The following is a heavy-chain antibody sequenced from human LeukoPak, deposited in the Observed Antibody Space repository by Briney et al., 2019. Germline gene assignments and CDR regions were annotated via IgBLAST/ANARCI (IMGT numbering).Heavy chain of an antibody. V-gene: IGHV1-2*02. D-gene: IGHD5-24*01. J-gene: IGHJ4*02. Sequence: ASVRLLRKVSGYTFTGYYIHWVRQAPRQGLEWMGWINPNSGGTNYAQEFQGRDTMTSDTSTSTVYMELSSLRSEDTAVYYCARVPEAGCNPDYWGQGT. CDR1: GYTFTGYY. CDR2: INPNSGGT. CDR3: ARVPEAGCNPDY.